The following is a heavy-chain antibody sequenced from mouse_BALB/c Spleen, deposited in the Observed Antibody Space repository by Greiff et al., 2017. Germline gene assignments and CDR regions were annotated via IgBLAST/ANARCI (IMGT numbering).Heavy chain of an antibody. D-gene: IGHD2-1*01. Sequence: VQLQQPGAELVKPGASVKLSCKASGYTFTSYWMHWVKQRPGQGLEWIGEINPSNGRTNYNEKFKSKATLTVDKSSSTAYMQLSSLTSEDSAVYYCARGNGNNGWYFDVWGAGTTVTVSS. CDR1: GYTFTSYW. J-gene: IGHJ1*01. CDR2: INPSNGRT. CDR3: ARGNGNNGWYFDV. V-gene: IGHV1S81*02.